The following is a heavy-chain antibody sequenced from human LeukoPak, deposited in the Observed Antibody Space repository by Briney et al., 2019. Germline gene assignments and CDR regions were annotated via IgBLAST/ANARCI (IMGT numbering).Heavy chain of an antibody. Sequence: GGSLRLSCAVSGLTFYTYAMSWVRQAPGKGLEWVSAISGRDGRTYYSDSVKGRFTISRDNSKNTLFLQMNSLRADDTAVYYCAKDHAVSPRIEAPRGIDYWGQGTLVTVSS. CDR1: GLTFYTYA. D-gene: IGHD6-6*01. CDR2: ISGRDGRT. CDR3: AKDHAVSPRIEAPRGIDY. J-gene: IGHJ4*02. V-gene: IGHV3-23*01.